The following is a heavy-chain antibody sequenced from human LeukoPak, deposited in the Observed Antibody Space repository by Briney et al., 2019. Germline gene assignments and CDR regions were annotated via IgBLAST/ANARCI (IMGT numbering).Heavy chain of an antibody. CDR2: INHSGST. CDR3: ARGRRSSGWYRYFDY. J-gene: IGHJ4*02. D-gene: IGHD6-19*01. Sequence: SETLSLTCAVYGGSFSGYYWSWIRQPPGKGLEWIGEINHSGSTNYNPSLKSRVTISVDTSKNQFSLKLSSVTAADTAVYYCARGRRSSGWYRYFDYWGQGTLVTVSS. CDR1: GGSFSGYY. V-gene: IGHV4-34*01.